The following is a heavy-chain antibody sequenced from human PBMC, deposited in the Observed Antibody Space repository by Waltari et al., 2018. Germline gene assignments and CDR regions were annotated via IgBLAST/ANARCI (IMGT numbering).Heavy chain of an antibody. Sequence: EVQLVESGGGLVQPGGSLKLSCAASGFTFSGSAMHWVRQASGKGVGGVGRMRSKANSYATAYAASVKGRFTISRDDSKNTGYLQMNSLKTEDTAVYYCTRPYGDHDYWGQGTLVTVSS. CDR1: GFTFSGSA. J-gene: IGHJ4*02. V-gene: IGHV3-73*02. CDR3: TRPYGDHDY. D-gene: IGHD4-17*01. CDR2: MRSKANSYAT.